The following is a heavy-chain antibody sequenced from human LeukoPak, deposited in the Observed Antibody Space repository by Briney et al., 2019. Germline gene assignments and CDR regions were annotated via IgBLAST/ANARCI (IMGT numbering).Heavy chain of an antibody. V-gene: IGHV4-34*01. D-gene: IGHD3-16*02. Sequence: SETLSLTCVVSGESFSAYYWTWIRQPPGKGLEWIGEINHSGSTNYNPSLKSRVTISVDTSKNQFSLKLSSVTAADTAVYYCARGLVMTTFGGVIAYFDYWGQGTLVTVSS. CDR3: ARGLVMTTFGGVIAYFDY. J-gene: IGHJ4*02. CDR1: GESFSAYY. CDR2: INHSGST.